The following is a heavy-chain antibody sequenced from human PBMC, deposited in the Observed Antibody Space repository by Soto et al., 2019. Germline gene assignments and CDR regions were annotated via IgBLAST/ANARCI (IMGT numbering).Heavy chain of an antibody. CDR3: AREHYYGSGSYSPGY. Sequence: PGGSLRLSCAASGFTFSSYGMHWVRQAPGKGLEWVAVIWYDGSNKYYADSVKGRFTISRDNSKNTLYLQMNSLRAEDTAVYYCAREHYYGSGSYSPGYWGQGTLVTVSS. D-gene: IGHD3-10*01. J-gene: IGHJ4*02. CDR2: IWYDGSNK. CDR1: GFTFSSYG. V-gene: IGHV3-33*01.